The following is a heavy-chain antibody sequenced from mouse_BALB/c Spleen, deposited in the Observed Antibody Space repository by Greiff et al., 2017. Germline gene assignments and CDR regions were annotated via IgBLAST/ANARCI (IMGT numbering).Heavy chain of an antibody. CDR2: ISSGSSTI. CDR3: ARVYFYAMDY. V-gene: IGHV5-17*02. J-gene: IGHJ4*01. CDR1: GFTFSSFG. Sequence: EVKLVESGGGLVQPGGSRKLSCAASGFTFSSFGMHWVRQAPEKGLEWVAYISSGSSTIYYADTVKGRFTISRDNPKNTLFLQMTSLRSEDTTMYYCARVYFYAMDYWGQGTSVTVSS.